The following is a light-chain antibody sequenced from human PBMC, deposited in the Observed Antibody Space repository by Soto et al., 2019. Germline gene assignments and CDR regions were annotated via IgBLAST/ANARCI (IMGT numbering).Light chain of an antibody. V-gene: IGLV1-47*01. CDR1: TSNIGSNY. CDR3: CSYAGYYLYF. Sequence: SVLTQPPSASGTPGQGVTISCSGSTSNIGSNYVYWYQQLPGTAPKLLIYRNNQRPSGVPDRFSGSKSGNTASLTISGLQAEDEADYYCCSYAGYYLYFFGTGTKV. J-gene: IGLJ1*01. CDR2: RNN.